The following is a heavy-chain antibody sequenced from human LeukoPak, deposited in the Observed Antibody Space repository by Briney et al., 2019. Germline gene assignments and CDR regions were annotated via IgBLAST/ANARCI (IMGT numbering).Heavy chain of an antibody. V-gene: IGHV4-39*01. CDR3: ARQRRDLLYYYYGMDV. CDR2: IYYSGST. J-gene: IGHJ6*02. D-gene: IGHD5-24*01. Sequence: SETLSLTCTASGGSISSSSYSWGWIRQPPGKGLEWIGSIYYSGSTYYNPSLKSRVTISVDTSKNQFSLKLSSVTAADTAVYYCARQRRDLLYYYYGMDVWGQGTTVTVSS. CDR1: GGSISSSSYS.